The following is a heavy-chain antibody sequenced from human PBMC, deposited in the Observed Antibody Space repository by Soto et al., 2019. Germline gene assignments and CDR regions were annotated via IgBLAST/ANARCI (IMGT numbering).Heavy chain of an antibody. V-gene: IGHV3-48*03. Sequence: GGSLRLSCAASGLTFTTYEMNWVRQAPGKGLEWVSCISSGGTTIYYADSVKGRFTISRDNTRNSLYLQMDSLRAEDTAVYYCARFGLSSSLHPSIDFWGQGTLVTVSS. J-gene: IGHJ4*02. CDR2: ISSGGTTI. CDR3: ARFGLSSSLHPSIDF. D-gene: IGHD6-13*01. CDR1: GLTFTTYE.